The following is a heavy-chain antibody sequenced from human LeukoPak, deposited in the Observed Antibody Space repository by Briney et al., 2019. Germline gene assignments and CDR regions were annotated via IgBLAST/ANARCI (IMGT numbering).Heavy chain of an antibody. D-gene: IGHD2-15*01. CDR2: IYTSGST. Sequence: SETLSLTCTVYGGSISSGSYYWSWLRQPAGKGLEWIGRIYTSGSTNYNPSLKSRVTMSVDTSKNQFSLKLSSVTAADTAVYYCARDSVSSLDYWGQGTLVTVSS. J-gene: IGHJ4*02. CDR3: ARDSVSSLDY. CDR1: GGSISSGSYY. V-gene: IGHV4-61*02.